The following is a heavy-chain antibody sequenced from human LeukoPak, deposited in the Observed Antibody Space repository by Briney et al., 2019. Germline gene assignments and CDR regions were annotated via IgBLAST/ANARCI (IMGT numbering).Heavy chain of an antibody. D-gene: IGHD4-17*01. Sequence: GGSLRLSCAASGFTFDDYAMHWVRQAPGKGLQWISSINWVGDTSSYADSVKGRFTVSRDNTKGSLYLQMHSLRSKDTALYYCAKDRQYGDYGGGDFFDSWGQGTLVTVSS. J-gene: IGHJ4*02. V-gene: IGHV3-43D*03. CDR2: INWVGDTS. CDR3: AKDRQYGDYGGGDFFDS. CDR1: GFTFDDYA.